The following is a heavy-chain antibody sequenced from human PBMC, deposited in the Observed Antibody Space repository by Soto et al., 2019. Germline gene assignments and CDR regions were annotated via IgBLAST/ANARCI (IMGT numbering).Heavy chain of an antibody. CDR3: AKEGYCSSTTCYFLDY. CDR1: GFTFSSYA. J-gene: IGHJ4*02. Sequence: GGSLRLSCAASGFTFSSYAMSWVRQAPGKGLEWVSGISHSGGSTYYAESVRGRVTISRDNSKNTLYLQMNSLRAEDTAVYYCAKEGYCSSTTCYFLDYWGQGTLVTVSS. D-gene: IGHD2-2*01. V-gene: IGHV3-23*01. CDR2: ISHSGGST.